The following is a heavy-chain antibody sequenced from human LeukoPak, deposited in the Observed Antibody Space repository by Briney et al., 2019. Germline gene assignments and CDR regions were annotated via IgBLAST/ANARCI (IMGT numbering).Heavy chain of an antibody. D-gene: IGHD1-26*01. J-gene: IGHJ4*02. Sequence: GGSLRLSCAAAGFTFSSYAMSWVRQAPGKGLEWVSAISGSGITTYYADSVKGRFTISRDSSKNTLYLQMNSLRAEDTAVYYCVKTGKWGLLIIGTFDYWGLGTLVTVSS. CDR2: ISGSGITT. CDR3: VKTGKWGLLIIGTFDY. V-gene: IGHV3-23*01. CDR1: GFTFSSYA.